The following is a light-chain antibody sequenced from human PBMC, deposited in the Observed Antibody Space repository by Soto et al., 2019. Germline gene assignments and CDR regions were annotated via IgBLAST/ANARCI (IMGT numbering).Light chain of an antibody. V-gene: IGKV3-15*01. CDR2: GAS. J-gene: IGKJ1*01. Sequence: IVMTQSPATLSVSPGERATLSCRASQSVSSDLAWYHQKPGQAPRLLIYGASTRATGIPARFSGSGSGTEFTLTITRLQSEDFAVYYCPQYNNWPRTFGQGTKVAI. CDR1: QSVSSD. CDR3: PQYNNWPRT.